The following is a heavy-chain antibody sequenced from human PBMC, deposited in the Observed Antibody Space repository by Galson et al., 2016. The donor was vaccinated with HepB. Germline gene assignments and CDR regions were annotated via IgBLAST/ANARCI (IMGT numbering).Heavy chain of an antibody. J-gene: IGHJ4*02. Sequence: SLRLSCAASGFTFSSYWMNWVRQAPGKGLQWVANINKDGSEINYVDSLKGRFTISRDSAKNSLYLQMNSLRAEDTAVYYCAGGPGWTEDYWGQGTLVTVSS. V-gene: IGHV3-7*03. CDR2: INKDGSEI. CDR1: GFTFSSYW. CDR3: AGGPGWTEDY. D-gene: IGHD2-15*01.